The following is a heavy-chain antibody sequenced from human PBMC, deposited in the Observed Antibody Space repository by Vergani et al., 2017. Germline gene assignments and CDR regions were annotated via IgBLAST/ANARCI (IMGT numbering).Heavy chain of an antibody. CDR2: ILPRFGTT. CDR1: GDTFINYA. Sequence: QVQLVQSGAQVKKPGSSVKVSCKASGDTFINYAISWVRQAPGQGLEWMGGILPRFGTTDYAQKFQDRVTIVADESTSTAYMELSSVRSEDTAMYYCARMIVRNYYYYGMDVWGQGTTVTVSS. D-gene: IGHD3-16*01. V-gene: IGHV1-69*12. J-gene: IGHJ6*02. CDR3: ARMIVRNYYYYGMDV.